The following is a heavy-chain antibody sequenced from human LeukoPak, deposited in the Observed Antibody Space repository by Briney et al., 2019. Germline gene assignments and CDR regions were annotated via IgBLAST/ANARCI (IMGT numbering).Heavy chain of an antibody. V-gene: IGHV3-21*01. Sequence: GGSLRLSCAASGFTFSSYSMNWVRQVPGKGLEWVSSISSSSSYIYYADSVKGRFTISRDNAKNSLYLQMNSLRAEDTAVYYCAREGASSSSDGMDVWGQGTTVTVSS. J-gene: IGHJ6*02. CDR2: ISSSSSYI. D-gene: IGHD6-13*01. CDR3: AREGASSSSDGMDV. CDR1: GFTFSSYS.